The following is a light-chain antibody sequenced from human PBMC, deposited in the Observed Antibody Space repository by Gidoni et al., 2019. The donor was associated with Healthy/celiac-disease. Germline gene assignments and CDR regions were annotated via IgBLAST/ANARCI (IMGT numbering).Light chain of an antibody. J-gene: IGKJ4*01. V-gene: IGKV2-28*01. CDR1: QSLLHSNGYNY. Sequence: DIVMTQSPLSLPVTPGEPASISCRSSQSLLHSNGYNYLDWYLQKPGQSPQLLIYLCSNRASGVPDRFSGSGSGTDFTLKISRVEAEDVGVYYCMQALQTPQLTFGGXTKVEIK. CDR2: LCS. CDR3: MQALQTPQLT.